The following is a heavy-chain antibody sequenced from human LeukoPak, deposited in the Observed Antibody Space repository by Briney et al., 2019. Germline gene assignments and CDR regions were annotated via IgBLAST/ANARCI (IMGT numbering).Heavy chain of an antibody. D-gene: IGHD2-21*02. CDR1: GGSLSSIRYY. V-gene: IGHV4-39*01. CDR3: ASSMVVTAISYFGY. CDR2: IYYSGST. Sequence: SGTPSLSCTVSGGSLSSIRYYWGWIRPPPGKGLESHGSIYYSGSTYYNTPLKSRATISVDTPNTQFSLKLSSVTAADTAVYYCASSMVVTAISYFGYWGQGTLVTVPS. J-gene: IGHJ4*02.